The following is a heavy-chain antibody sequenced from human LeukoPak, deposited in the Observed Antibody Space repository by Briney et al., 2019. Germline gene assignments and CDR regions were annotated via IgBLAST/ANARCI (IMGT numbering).Heavy chain of an antibody. CDR3: ARGQDPGQGRDTMVRGVLYYYYYGMDV. J-gene: IGHJ6*02. D-gene: IGHD3-10*01. Sequence: AASVKVSCKASGYTFTRYDINWVRQATGQGLEWMGWMNPNSGNTGYAQKFQGRVTMTRNTSISTAYMELSSLRSEDTAAYYCARGQDPGQGRDTMVRGVLYYYYYGMDVWGQGTTVTVSS. CDR2: MNPNSGNT. V-gene: IGHV1-8*01. CDR1: GYTFTRYD.